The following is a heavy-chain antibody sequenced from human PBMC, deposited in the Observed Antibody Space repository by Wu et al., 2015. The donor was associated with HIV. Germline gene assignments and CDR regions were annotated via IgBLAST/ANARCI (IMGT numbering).Heavy chain of an antibody. CDR3: ARSDYGDLDY. Sequence: QVQLVQSGAEVKKPGASVKVSCKTSGYTFTNYDIHWVRQASGQGPEWMGWVNPNSGYTAYAQKFQGRVTMTRSTSISTVYTELSSLRSEDTAVYYCARSDYGDLDYWGQGTLVTVSS. CDR2: VNPNSGYT. J-gene: IGHJ4*02. D-gene: IGHD4-17*01. CDR1: GYTFTNYD. V-gene: IGHV1-8*01.